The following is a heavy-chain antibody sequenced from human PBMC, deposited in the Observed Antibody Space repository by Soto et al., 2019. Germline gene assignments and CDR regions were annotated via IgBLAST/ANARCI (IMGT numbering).Heavy chain of an antibody. V-gene: IGHV5-51*01. Sequence: PGESLKISCEGSGYAFSSYWIAWVRQMPGKGLEWMGIVDPGDSETRYNPSFQGHITISADKSITTAYLQWSSLTASDTAMYYCARQLTAAADVDYWGQGTLVTVSS. CDR3: ARQLTAAADVDY. CDR1: GYAFSSYW. D-gene: IGHD6-13*01. CDR2: VDPGDSET. J-gene: IGHJ4*02.